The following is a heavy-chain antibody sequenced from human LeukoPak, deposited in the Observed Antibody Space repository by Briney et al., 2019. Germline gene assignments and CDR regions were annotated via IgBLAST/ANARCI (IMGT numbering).Heavy chain of an antibody. V-gene: IGHV3-23*01. J-gene: IGHJ4*02. D-gene: IGHD3-3*01. CDR1: GFTFSSYA. CDR3: AKWAITIFGVAIQPAFDY. CDR2: ISGSGGST. Sequence: PGGSLRLSCAASGFTFSSYAMSWVRQAPGKGLEWVSAISGSGGSTYYADSVKGRFTISRDNSKNTLYLQMNSLRAEDTAVYYCAKWAITIFGVAIQPAFDYWGQGTLVTVSS.